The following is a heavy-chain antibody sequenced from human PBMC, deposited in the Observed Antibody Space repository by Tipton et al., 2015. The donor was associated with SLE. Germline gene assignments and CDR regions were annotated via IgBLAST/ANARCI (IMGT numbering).Heavy chain of an antibody. D-gene: IGHD3-10*01. J-gene: IGHJ3*02. CDR3: ARGQWFGGLVDAFDI. CDR1: GFSVNIYS. CDR2: ISSTSSVI. Sequence: SLRLSCAASGFSVNIYSLNWVRQAPGKGVEWVSYISSTSSVIYYADSVKGRFTISRDNAKNSVYLQMNSLRAEDTAVYYCARGQWFGGLVDAFDIWGQGTMVTVSS. V-gene: IGHV3-48*01.